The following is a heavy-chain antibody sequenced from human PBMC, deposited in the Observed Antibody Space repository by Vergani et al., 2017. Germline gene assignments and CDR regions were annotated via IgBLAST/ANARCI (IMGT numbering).Heavy chain of an antibody. CDR2: IYYSGST. V-gene: IGHV4-39*01. J-gene: IGHJ4*02. CDR3: AGHGGGRGFRGYDCPIDY. Sequence: QLQLQESGPGLVKPSETLPLTCTVSGGSISSSSYYWGWIRQPPGKGLEWIGSIYYSGSTYYNPSLKSRVTISVDTSKNQFSLKLSSVTAADTAVYYCAGHGGGRGFRGYDCPIDYWGQGTLVTVSS. CDR1: GGSISSSSYY. D-gene: IGHD5-12*01.